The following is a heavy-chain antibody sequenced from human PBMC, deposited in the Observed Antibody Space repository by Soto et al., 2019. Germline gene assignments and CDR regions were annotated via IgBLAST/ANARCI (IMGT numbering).Heavy chain of an antibody. J-gene: IGHJ3*02. CDR3: ARHQVFIRKPDAFDI. CDR1: GGSISSYY. D-gene: IGHD2-21*01. V-gene: IGHV4-59*08. CDR2: IYYSGST. Sequence: SETLSLTCTVSGGSISSYYWSWIRQPPGKGLEWIGYIYYSGSTNYNPSLKSRVTISVDTSKNQFSLKLSSVTAADTAVYYCARHQVFIRKPDAFDIWGQGTMVTVSS.